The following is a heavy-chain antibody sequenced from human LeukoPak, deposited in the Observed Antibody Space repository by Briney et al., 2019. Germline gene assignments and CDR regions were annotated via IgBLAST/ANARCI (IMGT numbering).Heavy chain of an antibody. CDR2: INHSGST. CDR3: ARVGSGWPTPPTLDYYYYYGMDV. CDR1: GGSISSGDYY. J-gene: IGHJ6*02. D-gene: IGHD6-19*01. V-gene: IGHV4-39*07. Sequence: SETLSLTCTVSGGSISSGDYYWSWIRQPPGKGLEWIGEINHSGSTNYNPSLKSRVTISVDKSKNQFSLKLSSVTAADTAVYYCARVGSGWPTPPTLDYYYYYGMDVWGQGTTVTVSS.